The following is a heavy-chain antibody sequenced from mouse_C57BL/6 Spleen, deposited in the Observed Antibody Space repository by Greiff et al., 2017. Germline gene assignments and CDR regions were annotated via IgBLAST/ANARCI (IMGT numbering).Heavy chain of an antibody. Sequence: QVQLQQPGAELVRPGSSVKLSCKASGYTFTSYWMHWVKQRPIQGLEWIGNIDPSDSETHYNQKFKDKATLTVDKSSSTADMQLSSLTSEDSAVYYCARELRLRGYFDYWGQGTTLTVSS. CDR2: IDPSDSET. CDR1: GYTFTSYW. V-gene: IGHV1-52*01. CDR3: ARELRLRGYFDY. D-gene: IGHD3-2*02. J-gene: IGHJ2*01.